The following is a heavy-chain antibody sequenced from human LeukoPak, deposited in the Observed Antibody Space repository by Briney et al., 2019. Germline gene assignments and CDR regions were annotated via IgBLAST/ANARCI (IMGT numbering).Heavy chain of an antibody. CDR2: IKQDGSEK. Sequence: PGGSLRLSCAASGFTFSSYWMSWVRQAPGEGLEWVANIKQDGSEKYYVDSVKGRFTISRDNAKNSLYLQMNSLRAEDTAVYYCARDPPHGYCSGGSCYSGTDYWGQGTLVTVSS. J-gene: IGHJ4*02. V-gene: IGHV3-7*01. CDR3: ARDPPHGYCSGGSCYSGTDY. CDR1: GFTFSSYW. D-gene: IGHD2-15*01.